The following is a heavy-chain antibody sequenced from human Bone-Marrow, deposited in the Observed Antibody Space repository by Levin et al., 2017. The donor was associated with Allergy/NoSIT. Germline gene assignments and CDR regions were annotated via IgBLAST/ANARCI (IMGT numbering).Heavy chain of an antibody. Sequence: GESLKISCKASGYTFTSYYMHWVRQAPGQGLEWMGIINPSGGSTSYAQKFQGRVTMTRDTSTSTVYMELSSLRSEDTAVYYCARDLGSFGRGDYWGQGTLVTVSS. V-gene: IGHV1-46*01. J-gene: IGHJ4*02. CDR3: ARDLGSFGRGDY. D-gene: IGHD3/OR15-3a*01. CDR1: GYTFTSYY. CDR2: INPSGGST.